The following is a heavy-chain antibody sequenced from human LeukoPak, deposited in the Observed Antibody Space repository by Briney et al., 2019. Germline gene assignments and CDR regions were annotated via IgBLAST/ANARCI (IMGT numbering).Heavy chain of an antibody. J-gene: IGHJ4*02. CDR3: AKDLRLRYFTY. D-gene: IGHD3-9*01. CDR2: ISGSGGST. Sequence: GGSLRLSCAASGFTFSSYDMSWVRQAPGKGPEWVSTISGSGGSTYYADSVKGRFTISRDNSKNTLYLQMNSLRAEDTAVYHCAKDLRLRYFTYWGQGTLVTVSS. CDR1: GFTFSSYD. V-gene: IGHV3-23*01.